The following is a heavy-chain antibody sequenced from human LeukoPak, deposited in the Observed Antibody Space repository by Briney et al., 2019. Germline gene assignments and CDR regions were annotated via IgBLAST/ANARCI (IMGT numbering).Heavy chain of an antibody. V-gene: IGHV1-46*01. CDR1: GYTFTSYY. CDR3: ARGRSAGGYYDSSGYYYFDY. CDR2: INPSGGST. J-gene: IGHJ4*02. D-gene: IGHD3-22*01. Sequence: GASVKVSCKASGYTFTSYYMHWVRQAPGQGLEWMGIINPSGGSTSYAQKFQGRVTMTRDTSTSTVYMELSSLRSEDTAVYYCARGRSAGGYYDSSGYYYFDYWGQGTLVTVSS.